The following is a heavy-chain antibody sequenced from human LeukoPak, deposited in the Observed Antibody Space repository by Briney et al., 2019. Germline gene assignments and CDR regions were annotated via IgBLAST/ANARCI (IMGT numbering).Heavy chain of an antibody. CDR2: TSYDGSSR. CDR1: GFTFSNYA. J-gene: IGHJ4*02. CDR3: AREGDATADFDC. V-gene: IGHV3-30*15. D-gene: IGHD2-15*01. Sequence: GRSLRLSCEASGFTFSNYAMHWVRLAPGKGLEWVAVTSYDGSSRYYADSAKGRFTISRDNSKNTLYLQMSSLRAEDTAVYYCAREGDATADFDCWGQGTLVTVSS.